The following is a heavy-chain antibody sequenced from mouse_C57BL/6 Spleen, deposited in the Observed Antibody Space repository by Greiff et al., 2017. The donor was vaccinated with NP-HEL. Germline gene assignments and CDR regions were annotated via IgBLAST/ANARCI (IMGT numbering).Heavy chain of an antibody. J-gene: IGHJ3*01. Sequence: VQLQQSGPELVKPGASVKISCKASGYAFSCSWMNWVKQRLGKGLEWIGRIYPGDGDTNYNGKFKGKATLTADKSSSTAYMQLSSLPSEDSAVCFGANPIPPAFWFGYWGQGSLVSVSA. CDR1: GYAFSCSW. CDR2: IYPGDGDT. V-gene: IGHV1-82*01. CDR3: ANPIPPAFWFGY. D-gene: IGHD6-1*01.